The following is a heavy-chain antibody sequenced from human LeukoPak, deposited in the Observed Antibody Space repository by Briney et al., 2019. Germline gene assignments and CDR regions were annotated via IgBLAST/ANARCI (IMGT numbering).Heavy chain of an antibody. V-gene: IGHV4-39*07. CDR2: IFYSGST. CDR1: GGSISSSSYY. CDR3: ARDRGYSSSWSRWYFDL. Sequence: PSETLSLTCTVSGGSISSSSYYWGWIRQPPGKGLEWIGSIFYSGSTNYNPSLKSRVTISVDTSKNQFSLKLSSVTAADTAVYYCARDRGYSSSWSRWYFDLWGRGTLVTVSS. D-gene: IGHD6-13*01. J-gene: IGHJ2*01.